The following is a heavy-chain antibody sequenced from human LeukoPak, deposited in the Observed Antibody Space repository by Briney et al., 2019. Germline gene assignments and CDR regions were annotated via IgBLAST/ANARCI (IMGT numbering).Heavy chain of an antibody. CDR2: INQDGDEK. D-gene: IGHD6-13*01. CDR3: ATDRGGSSWYVGKESFDH. J-gene: IGHJ4*02. CDR1: AFTFSNCW. V-gene: IGHV3-7*01. Sequence: GASLKLSCVASAFTFSNCWMGWVRQHPGGGLEWLAYINQDGDEKYYADSVKGRFTITRDNAKNSLCLQTNSLRADDTAVYYWATDRGGSSWYVGKESFDHWGQGTLVAVSS.